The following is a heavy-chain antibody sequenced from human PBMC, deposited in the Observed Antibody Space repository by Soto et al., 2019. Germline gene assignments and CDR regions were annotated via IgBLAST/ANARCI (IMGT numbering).Heavy chain of an antibody. CDR3: AGYSYARPYYYGMDV. D-gene: IGHD5-18*01. Sequence: PGGSLRLSCAASGFTFSSYGMHWVRQAPGKGLEWVAVISYDGSNKYYADSVKGRFTISRDNSKNTLYLQMNSLRAEDTAVYYCAGYSYARPYYYGMDVWGQGTTVTVSS. CDR1: GFTFSSYG. J-gene: IGHJ6*02. CDR2: ISYDGSNK. V-gene: IGHV3-30*03.